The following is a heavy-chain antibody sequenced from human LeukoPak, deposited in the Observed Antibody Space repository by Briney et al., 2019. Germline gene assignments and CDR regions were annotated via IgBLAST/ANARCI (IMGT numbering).Heavy chain of an antibody. CDR2: FDPEDGET. Sequence: ASVKVSCKASGYTFTGYYMHWVRQAPGKGLEWMGGFDPEDGETIYAQKFQGRVTMTEDTSTDTAYMELSSLRSEDTAVYYCEGYCSGGSCQSADFDYWGQGTLVTVSS. D-gene: IGHD2-15*01. CDR3: EGYCSGGSCQSADFDY. J-gene: IGHJ4*02. V-gene: IGHV1-24*01. CDR1: GYTFTGYY.